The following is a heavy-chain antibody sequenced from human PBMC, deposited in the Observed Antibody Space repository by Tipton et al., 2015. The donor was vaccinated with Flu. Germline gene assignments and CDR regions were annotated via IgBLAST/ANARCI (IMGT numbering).Heavy chain of an antibody. D-gene: IGHD5-12*01. CDR3: ARDKVSAYETYLDY. CDR1: GFTLSSYE. CDR2: ISSSDGPI. Sequence: AASGFTLSSYEMYWVRQAPGNGLEWVSYISSSDGPIYYADSVKGRFTISRDNAKNSLYLQMNSLRAEDSAVYYCARDKVSAYETYLDYWGQGTLVTVSS. J-gene: IGHJ4*02. V-gene: IGHV3-48*03.